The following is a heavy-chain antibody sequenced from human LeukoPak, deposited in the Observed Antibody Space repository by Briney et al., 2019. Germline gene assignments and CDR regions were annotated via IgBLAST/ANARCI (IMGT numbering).Heavy chain of an antibody. CDR3: ARDRHCSSTSCYPGD. V-gene: IGHV3-21*01. J-gene: IGHJ4*02. CDR2: ISSSSSYI. D-gene: IGHD2-2*01. Sequence: GGSLRLSCAASGFTFSSYSMNWVRQAPGKGLEWVSSISSSSSYIYYADSVKGRFTISRDNSKNTLYLQMNSLRAEDTAVYYCARDRHCSSTSCYPGDWGQGTLVTVSS. CDR1: GFTFSSYS.